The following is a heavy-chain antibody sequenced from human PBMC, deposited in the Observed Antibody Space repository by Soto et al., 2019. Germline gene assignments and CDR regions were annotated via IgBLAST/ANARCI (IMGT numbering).Heavy chain of an antibody. CDR3: AADSRDYYDSSGYNKFDY. CDR1: GYTFTGYY. D-gene: IGHD3-22*01. J-gene: IGHJ4*02. CDR2: INANSGST. V-gene: IGHV1-2*02. Sequence: GASVKVSCKASGYTFTGYYMHWVRQAPGQGLEWMGWINANSGSTNYAQKFQERVTMTRDMSTSTAYMELSSLRSEDTAVYYCAADSRDYYDSSGYNKFDYWGQGTLVTVSS.